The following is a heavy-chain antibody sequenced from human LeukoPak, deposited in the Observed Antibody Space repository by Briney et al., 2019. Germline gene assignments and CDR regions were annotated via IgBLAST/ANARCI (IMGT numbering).Heavy chain of an antibody. D-gene: IGHD1-26*01. CDR1: GYTFTSYG. Sequence: ASVKVSCKASGYTFTSYGISWVRQAPGQGLEWMGWISAYNGNTNYAQKLQSRVTMTTDTSTSTAYMELRSLRSDDTAVYYCARDASGSYRPEFDYWGQGTLVTVSS. CDR3: ARDASGSYRPEFDY. CDR2: ISAYNGNT. J-gene: IGHJ4*02. V-gene: IGHV1-18*01.